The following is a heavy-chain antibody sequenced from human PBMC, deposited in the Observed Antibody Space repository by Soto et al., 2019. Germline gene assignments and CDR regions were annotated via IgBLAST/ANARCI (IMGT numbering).Heavy chain of an antibody. D-gene: IGHD3-9*01. V-gene: IGHV3-23*01. CDR3: ARDYYDILTGYYTDLGLDAFDI. J-gene: IGHJ3*02. CDR2: ISGSGGST. Sequence: PGGSLRLSCAASGFTFSSYAMSCVRQAPGKGLEWVSAISGSGGSTYYADSVKGRFTISRDNSKNTLYLQMNSLRAEDTAVYYCARDYYDILTGYYTDLGLDAFDIWGQGTMVTVSS. CDR1: GFTFSSYA.